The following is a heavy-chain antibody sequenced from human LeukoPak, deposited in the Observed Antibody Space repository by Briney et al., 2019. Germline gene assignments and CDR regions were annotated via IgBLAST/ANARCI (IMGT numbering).Heavy chain of an antibody. J-gene: IGHJ4*02. D-gene: IGHD5-24*01. V-gene: IGHV3-7*04. Sequence: GGSLRLSCVASGFPFSSYWMTWVRQAPGKALEGVANIKQDGSKKSYVDSVKRRFTISRDNAKNSLYLQMNSLRAEDTAIYYCTRVGYIDEGIDYWGQGTLVTVSS. CDR2: IKQDGSKK. CDR1: GFPFSSYW. CDR3: TRVGYIDEGIDY.